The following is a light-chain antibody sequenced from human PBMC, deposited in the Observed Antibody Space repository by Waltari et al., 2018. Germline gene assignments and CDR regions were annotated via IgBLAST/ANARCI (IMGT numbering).Light chain of an antibody. CDR1: QTILYRSNNKNY. Sequence: DIVMTQSPDSLAVSLGERATINCKSSQTILYRSNNKNYLAWSQQKPGQPPKLLIYWASTRESGVPDRFGGSGSGTHFTLTINSLQAEDVAVYYCQQYYNTPWTFGQGTKVEIK. CDR3: QQYYNTPWT. V-gene: IGKV4-1*01. J-gene: IGKJ1*01. CDR2: WAS.